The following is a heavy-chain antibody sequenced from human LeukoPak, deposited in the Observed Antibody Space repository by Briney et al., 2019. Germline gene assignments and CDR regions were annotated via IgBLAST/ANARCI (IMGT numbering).Heavy chain of an antibody. J-gene: IGHJ4*02. CDR1: GFTFSSYE. Sequence: GGSLRLSCAASGFTFSSYEMNWVRQAPGKGLEWVSYISSSGSTIYYADSVKGRFTISRDNAKNSLYLQMNSLRAEDTAAYYCARDTITMVRGARSFDYWGQGTLVTVSS. CDR3: ARDTITMVRGARSFDY. CDR2: ISSSGSTI. V-gene: IGHV3-48*03. D-gene: IGHD3-10*01.